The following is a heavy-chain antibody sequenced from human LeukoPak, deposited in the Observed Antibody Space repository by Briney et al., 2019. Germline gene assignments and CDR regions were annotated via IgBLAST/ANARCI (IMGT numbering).Heavy chain of an antibody. V-gene: IGHV1-2*02. CDR3: ARVGFTTSWSNFDY. D-gene: IGHD2-2*01. CDR1: GYTFTGYY. J-gene: IGHJ4*02. CDR2: INPNSGGT. Sequence: ASVKVSCKVSGYTFTGYYMHWVRQAPGQGLEWMGWINPNSGGTNYAQKFQGRVTMASDTSISTAYMELSSLISDDTAVYYCARVGFTTSWSNFDYWGQGTLVTVSS.